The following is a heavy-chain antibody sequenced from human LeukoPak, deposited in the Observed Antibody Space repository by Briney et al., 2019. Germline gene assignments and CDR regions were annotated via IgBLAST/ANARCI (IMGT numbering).Heavy chain of an antibody. CDR2: INSDGSST. D-gene: IGHD6-13*01. J-gene: IGHJ4*02. Sequence: GGSLRLSCAASGFTFSSYWMHWVRQAPGKGLVWVSRINSDGSSTSYADSVKGRFTISRDNSKNTLYLQMNSLRVEDTAVYYCAKDLTIAAGGTFDYWGQGFLVTVSS. CDR1: GFTFSSYW. V-gene: IGHV3-74*01. CDR3: AKDLTIAAGGTFDY.